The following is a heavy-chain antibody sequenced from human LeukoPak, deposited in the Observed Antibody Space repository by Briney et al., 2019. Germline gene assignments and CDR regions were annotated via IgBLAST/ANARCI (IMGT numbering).Heavy chain of an antibody. J-gene: IGHJ4*02. CDR2: ISAYNGNT. D-gene: IGHD3-22*01. CDR3: ARPSDSSGLTAFDY. CDR1: GYTFTRYG. V-gene: IGHV1-18*01. Sequence: ASVKLSCKASGYTFTRYGITCVRQAPGQGLEWMGWISAYNGNTNYAQKVQGRVTMTTDTSTSTAYMELRSLRSDDTAVYYCARPSDSSGLTAFDYWGQGTLVTVSS.